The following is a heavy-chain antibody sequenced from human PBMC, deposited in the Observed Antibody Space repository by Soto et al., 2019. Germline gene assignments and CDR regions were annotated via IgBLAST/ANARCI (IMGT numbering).Heavy chain of an antibody. J-gene: IGHJ4*02. CDR3: ARDSDIVVVTGDPRVYFDY. D-gene: IGHD2-21*02. Sequence: SVKVSCKASGGTFSSYAISWVRQAPGQGLEWMGGIIPIFGTANYAQKFQGRVTITADKSTSTAYMELSSLRSEDTAVYYCARDSDIVVVTGDPRVYFDYWGQGTLVTVSS. CDR2: IIPIFGTA. V-gene: IGHV1-69*06. CDR1: GGTFSSYA.